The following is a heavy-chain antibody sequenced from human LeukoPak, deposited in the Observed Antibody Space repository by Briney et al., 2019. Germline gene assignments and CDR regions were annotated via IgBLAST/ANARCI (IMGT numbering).Heavy chain of an antibody. J-gene: IGHJ4*02. CDR2: INHSGST. CDR3: ARLYGYNFAVSRKYFDY. Sequence: SETLSLTCAVYGGSFSGYYWSWIRQPPGKGLEWIGEINHSGSTNYKPSLKSRVTISVDTSKNQFPLRLSSVTAADTSVYYCARLYGYNFAVSRKYFDYWGQGTLVTVSS. V-gene: IGHV4-34*01. D-gene: IGHD5-24*01. CDR1: GGSFSGYY.